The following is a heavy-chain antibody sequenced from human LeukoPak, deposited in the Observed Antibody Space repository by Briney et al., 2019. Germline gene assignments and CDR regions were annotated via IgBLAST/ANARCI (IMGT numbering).Heavy chain of an antibody. D-gene: IGHD3-10*01. CDR3: ARDNPWEMVRGVIDY. J-gene: IGHJ4*02. V-gene: IGHV3-48*01. CDR1: GFTFSNFA. Sequence: PGGSLGLTCAASGFTFSNFAMNWVRQAPGKGLEWISYISSSYSPIYYADSVKGRFTVSRDNARNSLYLQMNSLRAEDTAVYYCARDNPWEMVRGVIDYWGQGTLVTVSS. CDR2: ISSSYSPI.